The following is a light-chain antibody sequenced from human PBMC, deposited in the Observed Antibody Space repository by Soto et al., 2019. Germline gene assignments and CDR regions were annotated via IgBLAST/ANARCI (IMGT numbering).Light chain of an antibody. J-gene: IGKJ1*01. CDR3: QQYDNSQVT. CDR2: AAS. CDR1: QSVSSNY. V-gene: IGKV3-20*01. Sequence: EIVLTQSPGTLSLSPGERATLSCRASQSVSSNYLAWYQQKPGQAPRLLIYAASSRATGIPDRFSGSGSGTDFTLTISRLQPEDFAVYFCQQYDNSQVTFGQGTRVEIK.